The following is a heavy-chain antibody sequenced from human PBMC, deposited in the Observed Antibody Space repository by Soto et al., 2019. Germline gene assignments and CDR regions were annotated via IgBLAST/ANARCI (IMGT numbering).Heavy chain of an antibody. J-gene: IGHJ1*01. V-gene: IGHV3-23*01. CDR3: ANEGGDCSSTSCTQYFQN. D-gene: IGHD2-2*01. CDR2: ISGSGGST. CDR1: GFTFSSYA. Sequence: GGSLRLSCAASGFTFSSYAMSWVRQAPGKGLEWVSAISGSGGSTYYADSVKGRFTISRDNSKNTLYLQMNSLRAEDTAVYYCANEGGDCSSTSCTQYFQNWGQGTLVTVSS.